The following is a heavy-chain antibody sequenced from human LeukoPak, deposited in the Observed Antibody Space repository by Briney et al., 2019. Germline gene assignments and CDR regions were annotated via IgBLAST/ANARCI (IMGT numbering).Heavy chain of an antibody. Sequence: SETLSLTCTVSGGSISSYYWSWIRQPPGKGLEWIGYIYYSGNTNYNPSLKSRVTISVDTSKNQFSLKLSSVTAADTAVYYCARLANPYYYDSSGDFDYWGQGTLVTVSS. D-gene: IGHD3-22*01. CDR2: IYYSGNT. J-gene: IGHJ4*02. CDR3: ARLANPYYYDSSGDFDY. V-gene: IGHV4-59*01. CDR1: GGSISSYY.